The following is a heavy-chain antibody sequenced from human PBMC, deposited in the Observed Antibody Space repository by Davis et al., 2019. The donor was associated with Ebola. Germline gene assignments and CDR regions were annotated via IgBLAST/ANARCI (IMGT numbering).Heavy chain of an antibody. Sequence: MPSETLSLTCHVSGGSINSSPYYWGWFRQPPGKGLEWLGCIYYSGGTHYNPSLKSRVTMSVDTSKNQFSLKLSSVTAADTAVYYCARTGRYSSSWAPNWFDPWGQGTLVIVSS. CDR1: GGSINSSPYY. CDR3: ARTGRYSSSWAPNWFDP. CDR2: IYYSGGT. J-gene: IGHJ5*02. V-gene: IGHV4-39*07. D-gene: IGHD6-13*01.